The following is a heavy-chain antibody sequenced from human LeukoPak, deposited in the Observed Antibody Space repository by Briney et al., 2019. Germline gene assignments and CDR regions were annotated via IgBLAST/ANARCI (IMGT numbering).Heavy chain of an antibody. D-gene: IGHD6-19*01. CDR2: IYSGGHT. V-gene: IGHV3-53*01. J-gene: IGHJ4*02. CDR1: GFSVTVNY. CDR3: ARDGGSGWSSAFLDH. Sequence: GGSLRLSCAASGFSVTVNYMSWVRQAPGKGLEWVSLIYSGGHTDYADSVKGRFTISRDNSKTTLYLQMSSLRAEDTAVYYCARDGGSGWSSAFLDHWGQGTLVTVSS.